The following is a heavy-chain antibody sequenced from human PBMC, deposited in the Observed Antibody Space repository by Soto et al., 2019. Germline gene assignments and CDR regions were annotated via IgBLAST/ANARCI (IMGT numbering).Heavy chain of an antibody. Sequence: GGSLRLSCAASGFSFSNHAMSWVRQAPGKGLEWVSAISGSGGSTYYADSVKGRFTISRDNSKNTLYVQMNSLRPEDTAVYYCAKDYWVSGTYYFDYWGQGTLVTVSS. D-gene: IGHD1-26*01. V-gene: IGHV3-23*01. CDR3: AKDYWVSGTYYFDY. J-gene: IGHJ4*02. CDR2: ISGSGGST. CDR1: GFSFSNHA.